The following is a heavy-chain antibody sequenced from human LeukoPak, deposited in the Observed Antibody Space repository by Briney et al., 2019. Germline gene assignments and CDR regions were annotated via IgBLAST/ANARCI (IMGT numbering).Heavy chain of an antibody. J-gene: IGHJ4*02. CDR1: GFTFSSYS. V-gene: IGHV3-48*02. D-gene: IGHD2-15*01. CDR3: ARISGRGYYFDN. Sequence: GGSLRLSCAASGFTFSSYSMNWVRQAPGKGLEGVSYISSSSSPIYYAESVKGRFTISRDNAKNSLYLQMNSLRDEDTAVYYCARISGRGYYFDNWGQGTLVTVSS. CDR2: ISSSSSPI.